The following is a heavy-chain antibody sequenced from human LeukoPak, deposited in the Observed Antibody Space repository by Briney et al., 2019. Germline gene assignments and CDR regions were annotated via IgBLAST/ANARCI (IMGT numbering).Heavy chain of an antibody. J-gene: IGHJ4*02. V-gene: IGHV3-11*01. CDR3: AKDLEIAVAGKEDQQVFDY. Sequence: GGSLRLSCAASGFSFSDYYMSWIRQAPGKGLEWVSYISRSGTTIDYADSVKGRFTISRDNSKNTLYLQMNSLRAEDTAVYYCAKDLEIAVAGKEDQQVFDYWGQGTLVTVSS. D-gene: IGHD6-19*01. CDR2: ISRSGTTI. CDR1: GFSFSDYY.